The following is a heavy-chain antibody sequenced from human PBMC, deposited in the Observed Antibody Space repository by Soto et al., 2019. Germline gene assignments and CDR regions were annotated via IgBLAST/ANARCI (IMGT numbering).Heavy chain of an antibody. CDR3: ARENSIFGYGMDV. CDR2: IYSGGST. Sequence: GVLRLSCAASGFTVSSNSMTWVRQAPGKGLEWLSLIYSGGSTYFADSAKGRFTISRDNSENTLYLQMDSLTAEDTAVYYCARENSIFGYGMDVWGQGTTVTVSS. J-gene: IGHJ6*02. CDR1: GFTVSSNS. V-gene: IGHV3-53*01. D-gene: IGHD3-3*01.